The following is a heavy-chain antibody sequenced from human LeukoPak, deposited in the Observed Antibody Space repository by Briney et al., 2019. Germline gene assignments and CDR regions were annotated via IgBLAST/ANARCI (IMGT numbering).Heavy chain of an antibody. CDR1: GFTFGNYA. V-gene: IGHV3-23*01. CDR3: AKSLMEPPQWLVLSHFDY. CDR2: ISGSGDTT. Sequence: GGSLRLSCVGFGFTFGNYAMSWVRQAPGKGLEWVSVISGSGDTTYYADSEKGRFTVSRDNSKNTLYFQMNSLRVEDTAVYYCAKSLMEPPQWLVLSHFDYWGQGTLVTVSS. J-gene: IGHJ4*02. D-gene: IGHD6-19*01.